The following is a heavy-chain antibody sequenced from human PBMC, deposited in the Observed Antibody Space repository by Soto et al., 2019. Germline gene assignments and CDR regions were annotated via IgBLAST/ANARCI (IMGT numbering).Heavy chain of an antibody. CDR1: GFTFSSYA. CDR3: AKDKYCTNGVCPILG. J-gene: IGHJ4*02. V-gene: IGHV3-23*01. D-gene: IGHD2-8*01. Sequence: GGSLRLSCAASGFTFSSYAMSWVRQAPGKGLEWVSAISGSGGSTYYADSVKGRFTISRDNSKNTLYLQMNSLRAEDTAVYYCAKDKYCTNGVCPILGWGQGTLVTVSS. CDR2: ISGSGGST.